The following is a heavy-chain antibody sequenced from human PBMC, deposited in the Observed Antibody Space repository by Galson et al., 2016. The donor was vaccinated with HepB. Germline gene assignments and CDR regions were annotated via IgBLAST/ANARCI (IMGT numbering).Heavy chain of an antibody. CDR1: GFIVSGNY. D-gene: IGHD5/OR15-5a*01. J-gene: IGHJ6*02. Sequence: SLRLSCAASGFIVSGNYMSWVRQGPGKRLERVAIIYPAGDTYYAESVKERFTISRDSDSKMLFLHMTRLRPGDTGVYYCAKALTVPGILNVYALDVWGQGTTATVSS. CDR3: AKALTVPGILNVYALDV. CDR2: IYPAGDT. V-gene: IGHV3-66*01.